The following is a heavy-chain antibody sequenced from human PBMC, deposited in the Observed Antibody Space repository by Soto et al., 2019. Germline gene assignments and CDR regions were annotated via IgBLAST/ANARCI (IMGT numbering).Heavy chain of an antibody. J-gene: IGHJ4*02. Sequence: ASVKVSCKASGYTFTSYGISWVRQAPGQGLEWMGWISAYNGNTNYAQKLQGRVTMTTDTSTSTAYMELRSLRSDDTAVYYCASTPPQWGSGWYSDYWGQGTLVTVS. CDR3: ASTPPQWGSGWYSDY. D-gene: IGHD6-19*01. CDR2: ISAYNGNT. CDR1: GYTFTSYG. V-gene: IGHV1-18*01.